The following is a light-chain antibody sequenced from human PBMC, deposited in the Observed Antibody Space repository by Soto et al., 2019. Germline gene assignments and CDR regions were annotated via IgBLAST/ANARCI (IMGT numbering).Light chain of an antibody. CDR2: DVT. CDR1: SSDVGGYNY. V-gene: IGLV2-11*01. CDR3: SSYRTGGPFV. Sequence: QSALTQPRSVSGSPGQSVTISCTGTSSDVGGYNYVSWYQQYPGKAPKLIIYDVTKRPSGVPDRFSGSKSGNTASLTISGLQSEDEADYYCSSYRTGGPFVFGTGTKVTVL. J-gene: IGLJ1*01.